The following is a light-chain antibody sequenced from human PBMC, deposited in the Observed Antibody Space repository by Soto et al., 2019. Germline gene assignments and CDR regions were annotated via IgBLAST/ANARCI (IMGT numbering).Light chain of an antibody. Sequence: ILLTQSPSSLSSSTGDRATVSCRASQGIGTYLAWYQQKPGQVPELLIYAASTMQTGVPARFSGSGSGTDFTLTISSLQPEDFATYYCQQCGSSPFSFGRGTKVDIK. V-gene: IGKV1-27*01. CDR2: AAS. J-gene: IGKJ4*01. CDR1: QGIGTY. CDR3: QQCGSSPFS.